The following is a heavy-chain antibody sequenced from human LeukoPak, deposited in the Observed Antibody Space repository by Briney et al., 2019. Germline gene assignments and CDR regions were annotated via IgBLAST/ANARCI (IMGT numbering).Heavy chain of an antibody. V-gene: IGHV4-59*12. Sequence: SGTLSLTCTVSGGSISSYYWSWIRQPPGKGLEWIGYIYYSGSTNYNPSLKSRVTISVDTSKNQFSLKLSSVTAADTAVYYCARDEPYGDYVGALDYWGQGTLVTVSS. J-gene: IGHJ4*02. CDR3: ARDEPYGDYVGALDY. CDR1: GGSISSYY. CDR2: IYYSGST. D-gene: IGHD4-17*01.